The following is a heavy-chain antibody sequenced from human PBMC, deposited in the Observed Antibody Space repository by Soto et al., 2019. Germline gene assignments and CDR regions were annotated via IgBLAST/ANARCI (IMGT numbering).Heavy chain of an antibody. CDR3: ARLRIATNNYKWFDP. V-gene: IGHV4-30-4*08. CDR1: GAALNSGNYY. Sequence: PSETLSLTCSVSGAALNSGNYYWSWIRQLPGKGLEWIGHIYVTGAVDYNPSLRDRITISQDTSERQFSLNLRLVTAADTAVYSCARLRIATNNYKWFDPWGQGTLVTVSS. J-gene: IGHJ5*02. D-gene: IGHD2-21*01. CDR2: IYVTGAV.